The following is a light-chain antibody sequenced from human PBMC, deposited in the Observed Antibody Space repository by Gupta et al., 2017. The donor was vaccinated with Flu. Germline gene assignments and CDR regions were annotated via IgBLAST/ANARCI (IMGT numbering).Light chain of an antibody. CDR2: IAS. Sequence: PSSGSASVGDRVTISCRASQDISNWLGWYQQKPGKAPKLLISIASRVESGVPSRFSGSGSGTDFNLTITSRQPEDFATYYCQQASGFPRTFGQGTKVEIK. V-gene: IGKV1-12*01. CDR1: QDISNW. CDR3: QQASGFPRT. J-gene: IGKJ2*01.